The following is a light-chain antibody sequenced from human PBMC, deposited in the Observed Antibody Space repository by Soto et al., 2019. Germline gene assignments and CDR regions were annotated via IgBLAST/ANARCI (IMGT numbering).Light chain of an antibody. CDR1: QSVSAGY. CDR3: QQYGGSTT. J-gene: IGKJ1*01. Sequence: EIVLTQSPGTLSLSPGERATLSCRASQSVSAGYLAWYQQRPGQAPRLLIYVASNRAPGIPDRFSGSGSGTDFTLTISRLEPEDYEVYYCQQYGGSTTFGQGTKLEIK. V-gene: IGKV3-20*01. CDR2: VAS.